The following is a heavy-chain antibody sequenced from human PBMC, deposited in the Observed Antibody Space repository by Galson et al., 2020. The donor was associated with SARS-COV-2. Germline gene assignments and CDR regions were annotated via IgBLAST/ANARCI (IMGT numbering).Heavy chain of an antibody. CDR2: IIPILGIA. J-gene: IGHJ4*02. V-gene: IGHV1-69*10. CDR3: ARDSPYCSSTRCADY. Sequence: KISCKASGGTFSSYAISWVRQAPGQGLEWMGGIIPILGIANYAQKFQGRVTITADKSTSTAYMELSSLRSEDTAVYYCARDSPYCSSTRCADYWGPGTLVPVSS. CDR1: GGTFSSYA. D-gene: IGHD2-2*01.